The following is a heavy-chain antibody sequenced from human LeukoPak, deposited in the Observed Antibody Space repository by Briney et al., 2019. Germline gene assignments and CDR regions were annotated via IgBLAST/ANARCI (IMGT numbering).Heavy chain of an antibody. V-gene: IGHV3-30*14. J-gene: IGHJ3*02. CDR2: ISYDGSNK. D-gene: IGHD6-13*01. CDR3: ARDQGSSWYKADGFNI. CDR1: GFTFSGYA. Sequence: GGSLRLSCAASGFTFSGYAMHWVRQAPGKGLEWVAVISYDGSNKYYADSVKGRFTISRDNSKNTLYLQMNSLRAEDTALYYCARDQGSSWYKADGFNIWGQGTMVTVSS.